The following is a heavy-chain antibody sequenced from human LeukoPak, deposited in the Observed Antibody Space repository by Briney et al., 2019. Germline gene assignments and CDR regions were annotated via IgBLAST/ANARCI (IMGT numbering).Heavy chain of an antibody. J-gene: IGHJ4*02. CDR2: ISSGGTSI. CDR3: ARGIIAAADNDY. V-gene: IGHV3-11*04. CDR1: GFPFSDFY. D-gene: IGHD6-13*01. Sequence: GGSLRLSCTASGFPFSDFYMAWFRQPPGKGLECISYISSGGTSISYADSVKGRFTISRDNAKNTLYLQMNSLRAEDTAVYYCARGIIAAADNDYWGQGTLVTVSS.